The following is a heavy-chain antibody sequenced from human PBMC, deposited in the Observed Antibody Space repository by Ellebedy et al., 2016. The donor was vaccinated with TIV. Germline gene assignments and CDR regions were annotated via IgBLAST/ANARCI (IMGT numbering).Heavy chain of an antibody. D-gene: IGHD3-16*01. CDR1: GFSFRSYW. Sequence: PGGSLRLSCAASGFSFRSYWMSWVRQAPGKGLEWVANIYQDGSEQYYVDSVKGRFTISRDNARNSLYLQMNSLRAEDTAVYYGARRGSYGDYAVQVNSWFDSWGQGTLVTVSS. V-gene: IGHV3-7*01. CDR3: ARRGSYGDYAVQVNSWFDS. J-gene: IGHJ5*01. CDR2: IYQDGSEQ.